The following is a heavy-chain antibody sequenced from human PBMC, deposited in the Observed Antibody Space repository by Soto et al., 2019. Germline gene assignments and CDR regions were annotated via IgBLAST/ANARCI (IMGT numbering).Heavy chain of an antibody. CDR3: VMVDNYVTPTPQDV. CDR2: ISPYTGNT. V-gene: IGHV1-18*01. Sequence: QVQLVQSGDEVKKPGASVKVSCKASEYIFVNYGIAWVRRAPRQGIEWMGWISPYTGNTHSASKVQGRLTMTTDTSTSTAYMDLGSLTSDDTAVYYCVMVDNYVTPTPQDVWGQGTTDTVSS. J-gene: IGHJ6*02. D-gene: IGHD3-16*01. CDR1: EYIFVNYG.